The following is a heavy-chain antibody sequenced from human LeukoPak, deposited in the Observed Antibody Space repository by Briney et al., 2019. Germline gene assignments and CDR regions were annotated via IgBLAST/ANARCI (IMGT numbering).Heavy chain of an antibody. V-gene: IGHV4-4*07. D-gene: IGHD3-10*01. CDR2: IYSSGST. CDR1: GESINSFY. Sequence: SETLSLTCTVSGESINSFYWSWIRQPAGKGLEWIGRIYSSGSTYYSPSVKSRVTISLDTSRNQFSLKLNSVTAADTAVYYCAKSNGYGLVDIWGQGTMVTVSS. J-gene: IGHJ3*02. CDR3: AKSNGYGLVDI.